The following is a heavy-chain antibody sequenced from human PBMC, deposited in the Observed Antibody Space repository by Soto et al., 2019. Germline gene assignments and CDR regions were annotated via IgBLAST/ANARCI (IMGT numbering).Heavy chain of an antibody. CDR3: AREPHYDSSGYVEN. V-gene: IGHV3-7*03. CDR1: GFSFSRNW. D-gene: IGHD3-22*01. Sequence: GGSLRLSWTVSGFSFSRNWMSWVRQAQGKGRGWVGNIKQEGSEKDYADSVKGRVTISRDNAKNSVYLQMNSLRAEDTAVYYCAREPHYDSSGYVENWGQGTLVTVSS. CDR2: IKQEGSEK. J-gene: IGHJ4*02.